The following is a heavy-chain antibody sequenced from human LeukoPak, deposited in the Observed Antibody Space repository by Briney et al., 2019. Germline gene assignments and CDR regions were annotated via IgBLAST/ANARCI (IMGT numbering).Heavy chain of an antibody. CDR1: GGSISSGSYY. CDR3: ARESYYDSY. V-gene: IGHV4-61*02. D-gene: IGHD3-22*01. J-gene: IGHJ4*02. Sequence: TLSLTCTVSGGSISSGSYYWSWIRQPAGKGLEWIGRIYTSGSTNYNPSLKSRVTISVDTSKNQFSLKLSSVTAADTAVYYCARESYYDSYWGQGTLVTVSS. CDR2: IYTSGST.